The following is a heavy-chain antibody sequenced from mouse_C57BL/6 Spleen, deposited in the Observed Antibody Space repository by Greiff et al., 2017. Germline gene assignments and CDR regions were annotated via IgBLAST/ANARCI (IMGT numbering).Heavy chain of an antibody. D-gene: IGHD3-1*01. CDR1: GYTFTGYW. CDR3: ARGRGLDY. Sequence: VQLQQSGAELMKPGASVKLSCKATGYTFTGYWIEWVKQRPGHGLEWIGEDNPSTGGTSYNQTFKGKATLTVDKSSSTAYMQLKSLTSEDSAVYYCARGRGLDYWGQGTTLTVSS. CDR2: DNPSTGGT. V-gene: IGHV1-43*01. J-gene: IGHJ2*01.